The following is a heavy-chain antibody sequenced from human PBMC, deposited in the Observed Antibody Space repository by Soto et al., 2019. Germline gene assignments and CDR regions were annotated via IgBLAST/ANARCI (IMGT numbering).Heavy chain of an antibody. CDR1: GIPVSSNY. CDR2: LHSGGDT. V-gene: IGHV3-53*04. J-gene: IGHJ6*02. Sequence: EVQLVESGGGLVQPGGSLRLSCVASGIPVSSNYMTWVRQAPGKGLEWVSVLHSGGDTYYANSVKGRFTISRHDSTNTLFLQMNSLTAADTAVYYWARDGPYYYASRMDVWGQGTTVTVSS. D-gene: IGHD3-10*01. CDR3: ARDGPYYYASRMDV.